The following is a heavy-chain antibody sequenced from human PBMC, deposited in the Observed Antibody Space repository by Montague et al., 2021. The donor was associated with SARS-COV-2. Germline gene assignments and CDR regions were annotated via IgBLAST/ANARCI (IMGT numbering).Heavy chain of an antibody. CDR1: GGSISSGGYY. D-gene: IGHD5-24*01. Sequence: TLSLTCTVSGGSISSGGYYWSWIRQHPGKGLEWIGYIYYSGSTYYNPSLKSRVTISVDTSKNQFSLKLGSVTAADTAVYYCARVSVEMATMGVYCYYGMDVWGQGTTVTVSS. V-gene: IGHV4-31*03. CDR2: IYYSGST. J-gene: IGHJ6*02. CDR3: ARVSVEMATMGVYCYYGMDV.